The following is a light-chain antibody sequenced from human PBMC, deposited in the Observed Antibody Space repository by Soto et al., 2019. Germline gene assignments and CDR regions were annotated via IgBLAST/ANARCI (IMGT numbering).Light chain of an antibody. J-gene: IGKJ3*01. V-gene: IGKV3-20*01. Sequence: EIVLTQSPGTLSLSPGERATLSCRASQSVSINYLAWYQQQPGQAPRLLIYGASSRATGIPDRFSGSGSGTDFSLTISSLEPEDFAVYYCQQYGSSPLCAFGPGTEVDLK. CDR2: GAS. CDR3: QQYGSSPLCA. CDR1: QSVSINY.